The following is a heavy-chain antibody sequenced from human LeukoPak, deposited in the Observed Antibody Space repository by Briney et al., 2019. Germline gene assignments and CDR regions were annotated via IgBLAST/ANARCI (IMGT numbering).Heavy chain of an antibody. CDR1: GGSISSFSYY. CDR2: IYTGGTT. Sequence: PSETLSLTCTVSGGSISSFSYYWSWIRQPAGKGLEWIGRIYTGGTTDYNPSLKSRVTISVDTSKNQFSLKLSSVTAADTAVYYCARVVENCSSTSCYAFDYWGQGTLVTVSS. V-gene: IGHV4-61*02. J-gene: IGHJ4*02. CDR3: ARVVENCSSTSCYAFDY. D-gene: IGHD2-2*01.